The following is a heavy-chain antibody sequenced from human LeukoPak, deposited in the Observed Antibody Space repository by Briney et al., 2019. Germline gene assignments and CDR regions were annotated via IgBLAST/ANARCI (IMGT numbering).Heavy chain of an antibody. CDR2: ISAYNGNT. V-gene: IGHV1-18*01. CDR1: GYTFTSYG. Sequence: GASVKVSCKASGYTFTSYGISWVRQAPGQGLEWMGWISAYNGNTNYAQKLQGRVTMTTDTSTSTAYMELRSLRSDDTAVYYCARENYYDSSGYPTSDYWGQGTLVTVSS. CDR3: ARENYYDSSGYPTSDY. J-gene: IGHJ4*02. D-gene: IGHD3-22*01.